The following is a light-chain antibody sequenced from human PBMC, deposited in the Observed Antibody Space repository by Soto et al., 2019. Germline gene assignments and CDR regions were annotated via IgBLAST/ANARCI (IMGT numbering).Light chain of an antibody. CDR3: SSYTASNILV. Sequence: QSVLTQPASVSGSPGQSITISCTGTSSDVGTYNYVSWYQQYPGKAPKLMIYEVINRPSGVSNRFSGSKSGNAASLTISGLQAEDEADYYCSSYTASNILVFGGGTQLTVL. V-gene: IGLV2-14*01. CDR1: SSDVGTYNY. J-gene: IGLJ3*02. CDR2: EVI.